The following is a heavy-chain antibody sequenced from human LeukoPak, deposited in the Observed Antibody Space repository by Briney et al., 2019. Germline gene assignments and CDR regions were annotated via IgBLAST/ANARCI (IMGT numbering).Heavy chain of an antibody. D-gene: IGHD7-27*01. CDR3: ARDKSLGARQLDY. CDR2: IWYDGSNK. V-gene: IGHV3-33*08. CDR1: GFTFSSYG. J-gene: IGHJ4*02. Sequence: GGSLRLSCAASGFTFSSYGMHWVRQAPGKGLEWVAVIWYDGSNKYYADSVKGRFTISRDNSKNTLSLQMNSLRAENTAVYYCARDKSLGARQLDYWGQGTLVTVSS.